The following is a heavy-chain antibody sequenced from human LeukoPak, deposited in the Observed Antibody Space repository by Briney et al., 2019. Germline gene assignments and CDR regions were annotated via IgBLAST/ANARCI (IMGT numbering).Heavy chain of an antibody. CDR3: AKLLGYIDY. Sequence: GGSLRLSCAASGFTFSSYGMHWVRQAPGKGLEWVTFIQYDGSNKYYADSAKGRFTISRDNSKNTLYLQMNSLRAEDTAVYYCAKLLGYIDYWGQGTLVTVSS. CDR2: IQYDGSNK. V-gene: IGHV3-30*02. J-gene: IGHJ4*02. CDR1: GFTFSSYG.